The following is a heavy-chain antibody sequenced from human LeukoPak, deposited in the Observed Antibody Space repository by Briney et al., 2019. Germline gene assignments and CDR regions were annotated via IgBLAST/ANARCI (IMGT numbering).Heavy chain of an antibody. J-gene: IGHJ6*03. D-gene: IGHD2-15*01. CDR3: ARVSFFRWAATRPSYYYYYMDV. Sequence: SETLSLTCSVSGDSIIIGYYWGWIRQPPAKGLEWIGSMFHSGSTYYNPSLKSRVTISVDTSKNQFSLKLSSVTAADTAVYYCARVSFFRWAATRPSYYYYYMDVWGKGTTVTISS. V-gene: IGHV4-38-2*02. CDR1: GDSIIIGYY. CDR2: MFHSGST.